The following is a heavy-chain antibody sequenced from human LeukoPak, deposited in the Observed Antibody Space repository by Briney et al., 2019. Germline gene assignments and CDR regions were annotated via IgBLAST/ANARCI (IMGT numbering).Heavy chain of an antibody. Sequence: SETLSLTYTVSGGSISSSSCYWGWIRQPPGKGLEWIGSIYYSGSTYYNPSLKSRVTISVDTSKNQFSLKLSSVTAADTAVYYCASRSSSGYSYGYREDYWGQGTLVTVSS. CDR2: IYYSGST. D-gene: IGHD5-18*01. CDR3: ASRSSSGYSYGYREDY. CDR1: GGSISSSSCY. V-gene: IGHV4-39*01. J-gene: IGHJ4*02.